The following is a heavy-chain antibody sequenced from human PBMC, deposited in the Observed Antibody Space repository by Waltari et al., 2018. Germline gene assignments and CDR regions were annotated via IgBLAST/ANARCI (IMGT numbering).Heavy chain of an antibody. CDR3: ARAPTSSSGGTFFGY. J-gene: IGHJ4*02. V-gene: IGHV1-46*01. CDR1: GYTFPSHY. CDR2: INPSGGST. D-gene: IGHD6-6*01. Sequence: QVQLVQSGAEVKKPGASVKVSCKASGYTFPSHYMHWVRPAPGQGLEWMGIINPSGGSTSHAQKFQGSVTMTRDTSTSTVYMELSSRRSEDTAVYYCARAPTSSSGGTFFGYWGQGTLVTVSS.